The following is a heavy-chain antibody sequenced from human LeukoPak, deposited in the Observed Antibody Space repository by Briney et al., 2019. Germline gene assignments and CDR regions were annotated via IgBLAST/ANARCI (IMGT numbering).Heavy chain of an antibody. CDR1: GYSFTNYW. J-gene: IGHJ3*01. V-gene: IGHV5-51*01. D-gene: IGHD2-21*02. CDR2: IYPGDSAS. CDR3: ARLCGAGCPPGAFDL. Sequence: PGASLKISCETSGYSFTNYWIGWVRQLPGKGLEWMSIIYPGDSASSYSPSFQGQVTIPADKSISTAYLQWSSLKASDTAMYYCARLCGAGCPPGAFDLWGQGTMVTVSS.